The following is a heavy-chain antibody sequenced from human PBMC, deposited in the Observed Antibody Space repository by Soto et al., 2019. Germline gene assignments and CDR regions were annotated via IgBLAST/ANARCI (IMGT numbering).Heavy chain of an antibody. CDR2: ISYDGSNK. V-gene: IGHV3-30*18. Sequence: GGSLRPSCAPSGFTFSSNGMHWDRQAPGKGLEWVAVISYDGSNKYYADSVKGRFTISRDNSKNTLYLQMSSLRAEDTAVYYCAKVLISTTVIRSPRYYYYGMDVWGQGTTVTVSS. CDR3: AKVLISTTVIRSPRYYYYGMDV. J-gene: IGHJ6*02. D-gene: IGHD4-17*01. CDR1: GFTFSSNG.